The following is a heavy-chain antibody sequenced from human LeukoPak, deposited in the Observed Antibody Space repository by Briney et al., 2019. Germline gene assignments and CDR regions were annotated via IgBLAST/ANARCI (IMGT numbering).Heavy chain of an antibody. CDR3: ARVQGVIAVAGSRWFDP. D-gene: IGHD6-19*01. Sequence: PGGSLRLSCAASGFTFSSYEMNWVRQAPGKGLEWVSYISSSGSTIYYADSVKGRFTISRDNAKNSLYLQMNSLRAEDTAVYYCARVQGVIAVAGSRWFDPWGQGTLVTVSS. J-gene: IGHJ5*02. CDR1: GFTFSSYE. V-gene: IGHV3-48*03. CDR2: ISSSGSTI.